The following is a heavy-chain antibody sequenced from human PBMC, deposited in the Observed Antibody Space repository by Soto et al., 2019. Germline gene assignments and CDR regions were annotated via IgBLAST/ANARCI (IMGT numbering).Heavy chain of an antibody. Sequence: SETLSLASSVHGGSFSGYYWNWIRHLPGEGLDWIGEINHTRTTHGKPALTRRVTISVDTANNQFSLKLSPVTAAHTAVYYCARVGDSSSSYRFDYWGEVTLVTVSS. D-gene: IGHD6-13*01. CDR1: GGSFSGYY. J-gene: IGHJ4*02. CDR2: INHTRTT. CDR3: ARVGDSSSSYRFDY. V-gene: IGHV4-34*01.